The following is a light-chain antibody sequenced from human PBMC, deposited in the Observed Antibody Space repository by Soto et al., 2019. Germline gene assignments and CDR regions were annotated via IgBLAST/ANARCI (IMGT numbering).Light chain of an antibody. J-gene: IGKJ1*01. CDR1: QAISIY. CDR3: QKYNSAPPT. Sequence: DIQMTQSPSSLSTSVGDRVTITCRASQAISIYLAWYQQKPVKVPKLLIYAASTLQSGVPSRFSGSGSGTDFTLTISSLQPEDVATYYCQKYNSAPPTFGQGTKVEIK. V-gene: IGKV1-27*01. CDR2: AAS.